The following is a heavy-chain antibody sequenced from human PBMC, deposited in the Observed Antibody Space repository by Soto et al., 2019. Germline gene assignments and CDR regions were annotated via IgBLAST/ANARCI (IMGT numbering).Heavy chain of an antibody. CDR3: ARGGSHAWEVLQI. CDR2: IDHSGST. J-gene: IGHJ4*02. V-gene: IGHV4-34*01. CDR1: GGSLSGYY. D-gene: IGHD1-26*01. Sequence: QVQLQQWGAGLLKPSETLSLTCAVYGGSLSGYYWSWIRQPPGKGLEWIGAIDHSGSTNYKPSLKSRVTISKDTSKNQFSLNLNSVTAADTAVYYCARGGSHAWEVLQIWGQGTLVTVSS.